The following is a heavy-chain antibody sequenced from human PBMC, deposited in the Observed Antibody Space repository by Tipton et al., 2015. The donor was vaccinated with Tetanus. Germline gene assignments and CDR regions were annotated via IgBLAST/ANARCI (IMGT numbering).Heavy chain of an antibody. Sequence: LRLSCTVSGGSISGSSYYWGWIRQPPGKGLEWIGSIWYDGSAYYNPSLKSRVTISVDTSKNQFSLKLSSVTAADTAVYYCARVGLVMAARRRNWFDPWGQGTLVTVSS. CDR1: GGSISGSSYY. D-gene: IGHD6-6*01. J-gene: IGHJ5*02. CDR2: IWYDGSA. V-gene: IGHV4-39*07. CDR3: ARVGLVMAARRRNWFDP.